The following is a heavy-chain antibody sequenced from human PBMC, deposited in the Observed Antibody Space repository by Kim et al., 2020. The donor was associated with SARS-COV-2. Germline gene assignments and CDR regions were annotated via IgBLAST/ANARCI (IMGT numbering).Heavy chain of an antibody. D-gene: IGHD3-3*01. CDR2: FDPEDGET. J-gene: IGHJ5*02. Sequence: ASVKVSCKVSGYTLTELSMHWVRQAPGKGLEWMGGFDPEDGETIYAQKFQGRVTMTEDTSTDTAYMELSSLRSEDTAVYYCATEPRDFWSGYPRNNWFDPWGQGTLVTVSS. CDR3: ATEPRDFWSGYPRNNWFDP. V-gene: IGHV1-24*01. CDR1: GYTLTELS.